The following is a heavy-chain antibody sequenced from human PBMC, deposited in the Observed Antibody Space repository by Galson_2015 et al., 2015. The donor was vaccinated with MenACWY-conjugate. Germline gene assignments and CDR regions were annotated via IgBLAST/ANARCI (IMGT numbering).Heavy chain of an antibody. D-gene: IGHD6-19*01. J-gene: IGHJ3*01. CDR2: IYSGGWT. V-gene: IGHV3-53*01. CDR3: VRDQGRRWLVHGNDAFDL. Sequence: SLRLSCAVSGFTVSSNYMGWVRQAPGQGLEWVSLIYSGGWTNYADSVKGRFTISRDDSKKTLYLQMNSLRAEDTAVYYCVRDQGRRWLVHGNDAFDLWGQGTKVTVSS. CDR1: GFTVSSNY.